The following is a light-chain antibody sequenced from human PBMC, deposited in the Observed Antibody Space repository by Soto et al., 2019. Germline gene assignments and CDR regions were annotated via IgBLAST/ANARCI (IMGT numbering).Light chain of an antibody. CDR1: SSDVGGYNY. Sequence: SALTQPPSASGSPGQSVTISCTGTSSDVGGYNYVSWYQQHPGKAPKLMIYEVTKRPSGVPDRFSASKSDNTASLTVSGLQAEDEADYYCSSYAGSYKYVFGTGTKVTVL. V-gene: IGLV2-8*01. J-gene: IGLJ1*01. CDR3: SSYAGSYKYV. CDR2: EVT.